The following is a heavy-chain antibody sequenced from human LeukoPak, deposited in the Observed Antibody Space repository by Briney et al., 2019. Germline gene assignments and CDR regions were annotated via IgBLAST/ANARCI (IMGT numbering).Heavy chain of an antibody. Sequence: GGSLRLSCAASGFTFSDHYMDWVRQAPGKGLEWVGRARNKANSYTTEYAASVKGRFTISRDDSKNSLYLQMNSLKTEDTAVYYCARANVYYGDGYYPVVGYHFDYWGQGTLVTVSS. V-gene: IGHV3-72*01. D-gene: IGHD3-22*01. CDR2: ARNKANSYTT. CDR3: ARANVYYGDGYYPVVGYHFDY. J-gene: IGHJ4*02. CDR1: GFTFSDHY.